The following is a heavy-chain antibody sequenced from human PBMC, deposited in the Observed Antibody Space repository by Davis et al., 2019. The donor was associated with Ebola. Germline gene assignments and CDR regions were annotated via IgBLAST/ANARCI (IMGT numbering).Heavy chain of an antibody. D-gene: IGHD2-15*01. Sequence: GESLKISCAASGFTFSTYAMNWVRQAPGKGLEWVSTLSDSGAGTYYADSVKGRFTVSRDNSKNTLYLQMNSLRAEDTAVYYCEWYYSGYWGQGTLVTVSS. CDR3: EWYYSGY. CDR1: GFTFSTYA. CDR2: LSDSGAGT. J-gene: IGHJ4*02. V-gene: IGHV3-23*01.